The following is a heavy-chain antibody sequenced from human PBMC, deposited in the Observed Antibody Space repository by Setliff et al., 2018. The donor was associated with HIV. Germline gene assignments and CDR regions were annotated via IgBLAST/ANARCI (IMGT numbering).Heavy chain of an antibody. J-gene: IGHJ4*02. CDR3: ARHGTWNSQRFHFDY. CDR1: VVSIGGYS. Sequence: PSETLSLTCTVSVVSIGGYSWSWIRQSPGKGLEWIGSIYSTDTTNHNPSLESRVTISVDKSKNQFSLKLNSVTAADTAVYYCARHGTWNSQRFHFDYWGQGTPVTVSS. CDR2: IYSTDTT. D-gene: IGHD1-7*01. V-gene: IGHV4-4*09.